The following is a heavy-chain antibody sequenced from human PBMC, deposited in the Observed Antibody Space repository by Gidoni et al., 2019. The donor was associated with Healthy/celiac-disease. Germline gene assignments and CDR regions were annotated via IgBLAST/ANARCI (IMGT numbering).Heavy chain of an antibody. Sequence: QMQLVQSGPEVKKPGTSVKVSCKASGFTFTSSAVQWVRQARGQRLEWIGWIVVGSGNTNYAQKFQERVTITRDMSTSTAYMELSSLRSEDTAVYYCAADWVVGATDAFDIWGQGTMVTVSS. V-gene: IGHV1-58*01. D-gene: IGHD1-26*01. CDR1: GFTFTSSA. CDR3: AADWVVGATDAFDI. J-gene: IGHJ3*02. CDR2: IVVGSGNT.